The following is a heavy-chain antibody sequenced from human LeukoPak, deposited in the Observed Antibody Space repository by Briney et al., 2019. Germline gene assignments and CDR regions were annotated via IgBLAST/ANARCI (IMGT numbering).Heavy chain of an antibody. CDR2: IYGGGST. J-gene: IGHJ3*02. V-gene: IGHV3-66*01. Sequence: GGSLRLSCAASGFSVSSNYMSWARQAAGKGLEWVSVIYGGGSTYYTDAVKGRFTISRDNSKNTLYLQMNSLRAEDTAVYYCARVDWMIGAFDIWGQGTMVTVSS. CDR3: ARVDWMIGAFDI. CDR1: GFSVSSNY. D-gene: IGHD3-22*01.